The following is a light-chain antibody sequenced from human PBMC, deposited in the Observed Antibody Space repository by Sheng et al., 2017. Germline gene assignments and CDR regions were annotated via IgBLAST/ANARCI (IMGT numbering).Light chain of an antibody. J-gene: IGKJ4*01. V-gene: IGKV1-NL1*01. CDR1: QATNNF. Sequence: DIQMTQSPSSLSASVGDRVTITCRASQATNNFLAWYQHKPGKAPKFLLYDASKLQSGVPSRFSGSGSGTDHTLTISNLQPEDFATYFCQQYYSNPSTFGRGTEGGGQT. CDR2: DAS. CDR3: QQYYSNPST.